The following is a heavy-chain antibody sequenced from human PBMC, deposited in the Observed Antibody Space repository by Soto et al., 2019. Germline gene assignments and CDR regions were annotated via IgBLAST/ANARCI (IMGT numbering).Heavy chain of an antibody. J-gene: IGHJ4*02. V-gene: IGHV1-18*04. CDR1: GYTFTSYG. CDR3: ARGDVDTAMVHFDY. CDR2: ISAYNGNT. D-gene: IGHD5-18*01. Sequence: ASVKVSCKASGYTFTSYGISWVRQAPGQGLEWMGWISAYNGNTNYEQKLQGRVNTTKDTSTSTAYMELRRLRSDDTAVYYCARGDVDTAMVHFDYWGQGNMVTVSS.